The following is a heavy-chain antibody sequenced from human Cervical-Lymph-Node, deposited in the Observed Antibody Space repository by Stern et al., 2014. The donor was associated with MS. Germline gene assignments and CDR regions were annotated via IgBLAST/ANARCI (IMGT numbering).Heavy chain of an antibody. CDR3: VRASDPLFEY. V-gene: IGHV3-11*01. CDR1: GFTFSDYH. J-gene: IGHJ4*02. CDR2: ISTTGKTI. D-gene: IGHD2-21*02. Sequence: QVQLVESGGGSVKPGGSLRLSCAVSGFTFSDYHMHWIRQAPGKGLEWISYISTTGKTIYYADSVKGRFPISSDNAKNALYLQMNILRVEYTAVYYCVRASDPLFEYWGQGTLVTVSS.